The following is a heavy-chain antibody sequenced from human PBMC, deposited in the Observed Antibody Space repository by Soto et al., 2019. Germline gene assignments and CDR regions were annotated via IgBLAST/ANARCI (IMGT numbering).Heavy chain of an antibody. D-gene: IGHD3-10*01. CDR1: GGSISSGGYY. Sequence: QVQLQESGPGLVKPSQTLSLTCTVSGGSISSGGYYWSWIRQHPGKGLEWIGYISYSGSTYYNPSLKRRVTISVDTSKNPCSLKLSSVTAADTAVYYCERGVTMVRGVIHTPYFDYWGQGTLVTVAS. J-gene: IGHJ4*02. CDR2: ISYSGST. V-gene: IGHV4-31*03. CDR3: ERGVTMVRGVIHTPYFDY.